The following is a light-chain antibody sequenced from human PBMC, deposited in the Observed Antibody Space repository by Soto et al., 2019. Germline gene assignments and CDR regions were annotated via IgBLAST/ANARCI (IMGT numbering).Light chain of an antibody. V-gene: IGKV3-20*01. Sequence: IGLTQSPGILSLSPGERARLSCRASQKISSTVLAWYQQKPGQAPRLLIYGASSRAAGIPDRFSGSGSGTDFTLTISRLEPEDFAVYYCQQYGSSPWTFGQGTKVDI. CDR3: QQYGSSPWT. J-gene: IGKJ1*01. CDR2: GAS. CDR1: QKISSTV.